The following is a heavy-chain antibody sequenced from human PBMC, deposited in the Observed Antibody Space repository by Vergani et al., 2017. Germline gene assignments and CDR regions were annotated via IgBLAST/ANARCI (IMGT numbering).Heavy chain of an antibody. CDR3: ARAGRLHLGELSIRGRGQHPVGYYYYYMDV. Sequence: QVQLQESGPGLVKPSQTLSLTCTVSGGSISSGGYYWSWIRQHPGKGLEWIGYIYYSGSTNYNPSLKSRVTISVDTSKNQFSLKLSSVTAADTAVYYCARAGRLHLGELSIRGRGQHPVGYYYYYMDVWGKGTTVTVSS. J-gene: IGHJ6*03. CDR1: GGSISSGGYY. D-gene: IGHD3-16*02. CDR2: IYYSGST. V-gene: IGHV4-31*03.